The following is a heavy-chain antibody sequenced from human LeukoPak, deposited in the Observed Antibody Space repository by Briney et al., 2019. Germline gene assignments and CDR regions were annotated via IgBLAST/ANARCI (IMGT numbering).Heavy chain of an antibody. CDR1: GYSFTSYY. V-gene: IGHV1-46*04. CDR3: ARGPLLGYDTNDSGFDI. J-gene: IGHJ3*02. D-gene: IGHD2-8*01. CDR2: INPKDGGT. Sequence: ASVKVSCKASGYSFTSYYVHCVRPAPGQGLEWVGVINPKDGGTISAQKLQDRVALTSDTSTSTVYMEMNNLKSDDTAVYYCARGPLLGYDTNDSGFDIWGQGTLVTVSS.